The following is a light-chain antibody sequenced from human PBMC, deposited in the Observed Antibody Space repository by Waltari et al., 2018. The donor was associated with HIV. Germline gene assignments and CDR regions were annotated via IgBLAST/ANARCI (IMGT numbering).Light chain of an antibody. V-gene: IGLV3-25*03. CDR3: QSADSSGTYV. J-gene: IGLJ1*01. Sequence: SYELTQPPSVSVSPGQTARITCSGDALPKKYVYWYQQRPGQAPVLVMDKDSERPSGIPERFSGSSSGTTVTLTISGVQAEDEAAYYCQSADSSGTYVFGTGTKVTVL. CDR1: ALPKKY. CDR2: KDS.